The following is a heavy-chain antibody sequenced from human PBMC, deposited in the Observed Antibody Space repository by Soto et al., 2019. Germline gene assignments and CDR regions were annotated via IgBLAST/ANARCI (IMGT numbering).Heavy chain of an antibody. CDR3: AKRGGRRGMAYYFDY. CDR1: GFTFSSYG. Sequence: QVQLVESGGGVVQPGRSLRLSCAASGFTFSSYGMHWVRQAPGKGLEWVAVISYDGSNKYYADSVKGRFTISRDNSKHTLYLQMNSLRAEDTAVYYCAKRGGRRGMAYYFDYWGQGTLVNVSS. D-gene: IGHD3-16*01. CDR2: ISYDGSNK. J-gene: IGHJ4*02. V-gene: IGHV3-30*18.